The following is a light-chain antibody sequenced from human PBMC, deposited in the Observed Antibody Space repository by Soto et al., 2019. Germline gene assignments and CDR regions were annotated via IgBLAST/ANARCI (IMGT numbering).Light chain of an antibody. CDR3: AAWDDGLSGYV. CDR1: SSNIGSNS. V-gene: IGLV1-47*02. Sequence: QSVLTQPPSSSGTPGQMVTTSCSGSSSNIGSNSVYWYQQLPGTAHKHLIYTNNQRPSGVPDRFSGSMSGTSATLDISGLGSEDEAHYYCAAWDDGLSGYVFGTGTKLTVL. CDR2: TNN. J-gene: IGLJ1*01.